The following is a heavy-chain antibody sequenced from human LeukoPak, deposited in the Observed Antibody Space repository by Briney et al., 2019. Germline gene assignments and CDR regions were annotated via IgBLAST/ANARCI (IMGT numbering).Heavy chain of an antibody. CDR1: GFTFSSYG. V-gene: IGHV3-30*02. CDR2: IRYDGSNK. D-gene: IGHD1-26*01. Sequence: PGGSLRLSCAASGFTFSSYGMHWVRQAPGKGLEWVAFIRYDGSNKYYADSVKGRFTISRDNSKNTLYLQMNSLRAEDTAVYYCAKDQNVGATHTSKYYFDYWGQGTLVTVSS. CDR3: AKDQNVGATHTSKYYFDY. J-gene: IGHJ4*02.